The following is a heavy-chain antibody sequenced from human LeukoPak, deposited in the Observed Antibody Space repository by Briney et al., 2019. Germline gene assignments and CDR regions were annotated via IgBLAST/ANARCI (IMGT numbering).Heavy chain of an antibody. J-gene: IGHJ3*02. D-gene: IGHD1-26*01. Sequence: GGSLRLSCAASGFSLSNYWMHWVRQAPGKGLVWVSRINSDGSSTSYADSVKGRFTISRDNAKNTLYLQMNSLRAEDTAVYYCARVGWELRAFDIWGQGTMVTVSS. CDR3: ARVGWELRAFDI. CDR2: INSDGSST. V-gene: IGHV3-74*01. CDR1: GFSLSNYW.